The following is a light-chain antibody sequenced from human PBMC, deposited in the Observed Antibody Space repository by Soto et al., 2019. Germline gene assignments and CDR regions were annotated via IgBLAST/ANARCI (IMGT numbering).Light chain of an antibody. CDR2: DAS. CDR1: QSVSSY. V-gene: IGKV3-11*01. Sequence: EIVLTQSPATLSLSPGERATLSCRASQSVSSYLAWYQQKPGQARRLLIYDASNRATGIPARFSGSGSGTDFTLTISSLEPEDFAVYYCHQRINWPETFGQGTKVEIK. J-gene: IGKJ1*01. CDR3: HQRINWPET.